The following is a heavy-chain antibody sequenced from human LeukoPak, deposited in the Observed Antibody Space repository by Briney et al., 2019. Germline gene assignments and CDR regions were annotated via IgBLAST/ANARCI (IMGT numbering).Heavy chain of an antibody. CDR1: GGSISSSSYY. D-gene: IGHD3-22*01. J-gene: IGHJ4*02. Sequence: PSETLSLTCTVSGGSISSSSYYWGWIRQPPGKGLEWIGSIFYSGRIYYNPSLKSRVTISVDMSKNQFSLKLSSVTAADTAVYYCARHGFDSSGYYYVFGYWGQGTLVTVSS. CDR2: IFYSGRI. V-gene: IGHV4-39*01. CDR3: ARHGFDSSGYYYVFGY.